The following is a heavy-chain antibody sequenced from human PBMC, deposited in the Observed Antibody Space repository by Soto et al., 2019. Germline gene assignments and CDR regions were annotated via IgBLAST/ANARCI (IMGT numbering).Heavy chain of an antibody. Sequence: SETLSLTCVFSGGSVSNSNWWSWVRPPPGKGLEWIGEIYHTGTTNYNPSLKSRVTMSVDKSKNHFSLNLTSVTAADTAVYYCTRDSRYANSWDFGHCFDDWGQGTRVTVSS. V-gene: IGHV4-4*02. D-gene: IGHD2-2*01. J-gene: IGHJ4*02. CDR2: IYHTGTT. CDR1: GGSVSNSNW. CDR3: TRDSRYANSWDFGHCFDD.